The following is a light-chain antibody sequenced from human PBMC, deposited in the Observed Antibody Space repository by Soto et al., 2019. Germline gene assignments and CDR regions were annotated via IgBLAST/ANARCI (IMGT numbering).Light chain of an antibody. Sequence: EIVLTQSPGTLSLSPGEGASLSCRASQSVSSSYLAWYQQKPGQAPRLLIYGASSRATGIPDRFSGSGSGTDFTLTITRLEPEDFVVYYCQQYGTSPRTFGQGTKVEIK. V-gene: IGKV3-20*01. CDR2: GAS. CDR1: QSVSSSY. J-gene: IGKJ1*01. CDR3: QQYGTSPRT.